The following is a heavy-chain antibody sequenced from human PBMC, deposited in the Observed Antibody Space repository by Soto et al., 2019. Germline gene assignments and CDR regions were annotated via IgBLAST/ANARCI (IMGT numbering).Heavy chain of an antibody. V-gene: IGHV4-39*02. CDR2: IYHNGST. CDR3: GKVLLGATRQSDLAA. CDR1: GGSINSNNYF. D-gene: IGHD1-26*01. Sequence: AETLSLTCIASGGSINSNNYFWAWILQPPGGGLAWITSIYHNGSTHYNPSLRSRVTISIDTSKNHFSLALNSVTAADTAVYYCGKVLLGATRQSDLAAWGQGTLVTVSS. J-gene: IGHJ5*02.